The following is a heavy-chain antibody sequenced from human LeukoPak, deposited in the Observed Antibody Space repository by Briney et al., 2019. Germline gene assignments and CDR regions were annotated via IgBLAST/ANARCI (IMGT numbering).Heavy chain of an antibody. D-gene: IGHD3-22*01. CDR1: GFSLSTSGVG. Sequence: SGPTLVNPTQTLTLTCTFSGFSLSTSGVGVGWIRQPPGKALEWLALIYWDDDKRYSPSLKSRLTITKDTSKNQVVLTMTNMDPVDTATYHCAHRLYTVEGYYDSSGFGYWGQGTLVTVSS. CDR2: IYWDDDK. CDR3: AHRLYTVEGYYDSSGFGY. J-gene: IGHJ4*02. V-gene: IGHV2-5*02.